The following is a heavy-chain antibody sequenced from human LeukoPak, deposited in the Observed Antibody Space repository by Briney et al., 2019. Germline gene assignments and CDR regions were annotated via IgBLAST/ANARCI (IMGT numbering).Heavy chain of an antibody. CDR2: ISYDGSNK. CDR1: GFTFSSYA. Sequence: GGSLRLSCAASGFTFSSYAMHWVRQAPGKGLEWVAVISYDGSNKYYADSVKGRFTISRDNSKNTLYLQMNSLRAEDTAVYYCARDSTAYDSSGYRPRGAFDIWGQGTMVTVSS. J-gene: IGHJ3*02. V-gene: IGHV3-30*04. D-gene: IGHD3-22*01. CDR3: ARDSTAYDSSGYRPRGAFDI.